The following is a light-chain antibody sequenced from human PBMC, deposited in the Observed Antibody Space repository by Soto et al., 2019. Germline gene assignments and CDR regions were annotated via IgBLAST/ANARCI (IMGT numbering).Light chain of an antibody. CDR2: VNN. V-gene: IGLV1-40*01. Sequence: QSVLTQPPSVSGAPGQRVTISCTGSSSNIGAGYDVHWYQQLPGTAPKLLIYVNNNRPSGVPDRFSGSKSGTSASLAITGLQAEDGADYYCQSYDSSLSGYVFGTGTKLTVL. CDR1: SSNIGAGYD. J-gene: IGLJ1*01. CDR3: QSYDSSLSGYV.